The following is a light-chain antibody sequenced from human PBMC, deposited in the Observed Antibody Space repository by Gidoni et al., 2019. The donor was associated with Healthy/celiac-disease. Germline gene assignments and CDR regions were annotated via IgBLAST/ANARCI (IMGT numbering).Light chain of an antibody. CDR2: AAS. Sequence: DIQMTQSPSSLSASVGDRDTITCRASQGISNYLAWFQQQPGKAPKSLIYAASSFQSGVPSKFSGSGSGTDVTLTISSLQPEEFATYYCQQYNSYPLTFGGGTKVEIK. J-gene: IGKJ4*01. V-gene: IGKV1-16*02. CDR3: QQYNSYPLT. CDR1: QGISNY.